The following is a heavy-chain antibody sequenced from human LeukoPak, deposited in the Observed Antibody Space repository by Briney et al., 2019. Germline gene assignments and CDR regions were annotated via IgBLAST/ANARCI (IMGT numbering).Heavy chain of an antibody. Sequence: GGSLRLSCAASGFTFNDYTMTWVRQAPGKGLEWVSSITGDCNYIFYADSVKGRFTISRDNAQNSLFLELNSLRGEDTAVYYCARELERGGNHHDAFDIWGQGTMVTVSS. J-gene: IGHJ3*02. CDR2: ITGDCNYI. CDR1: GFTFNDYT. D-gene: IGHD1-14*01. CDR3: ARELERGGNHHDAFDI. V-gene: IGHV3-21*01.